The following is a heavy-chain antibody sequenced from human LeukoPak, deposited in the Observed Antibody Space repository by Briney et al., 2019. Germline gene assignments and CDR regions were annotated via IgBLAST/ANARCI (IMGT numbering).Heavy chain of an antibody. CDR2: ISGSGGST. CDR1: GFTFSSYV. J-gene: IGHJ5*02. D-gene: IGHD6-13*01. Sequence: QSGGSLRLSCAASGFTFSSYVMSWVRQAPGKGMEWVSTISGSGGSTYYADSVKGRFTISRDNSKNTLYLQMNSLRAEDMAVYYCAMASSISSGWFDPWGQGTPVTVSS. CDR3: AMASSISSGWFDP. V-gene: IGHV3-23*01.